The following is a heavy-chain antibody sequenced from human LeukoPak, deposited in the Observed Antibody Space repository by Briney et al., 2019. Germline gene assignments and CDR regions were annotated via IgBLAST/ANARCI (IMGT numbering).Heavy chain of an antibody. Sequence: ASVKVSCKASGYTFTSYGISWVRQAPGQGLEWMGWISAYNGNTNYAQKLQGRVTMTTDTSTRTAYMELRSLRSDDTAVYYCARDLRVADSSGYAPDAFDIWGQGTMVTVSS. D-gene: IGHD3-22*01. V-gene: IGHV1-18*01. CDR3: ARDLRVADSSGYAPDAFDI. CDR1: GYTFTSYG. CDR2: ISAYNGNT. J-gene: IGHJ3*02.